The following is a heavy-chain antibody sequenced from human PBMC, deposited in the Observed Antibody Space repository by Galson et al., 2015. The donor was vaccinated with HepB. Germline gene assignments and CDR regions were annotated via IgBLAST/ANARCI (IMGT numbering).Heavy chain of an antibody. V-gene: IGHV3-23*01. CDR3: AKCAISNGYYFDY. J-gene: IGHJ4*02. CDR1: GFTFSSYV. Sequence: SLRLSCAASGFTFSSYVMSWVRQAPGKGLEWVSTISGSGGSTYYADSVKGRFIISRDNSKNTLYLQMNSLRAEDTAVYFCAKCAISNGYYFDYWGQGILVTVSA. D-gene: IGHD5-18*01. CDR2: ISGSGGST.